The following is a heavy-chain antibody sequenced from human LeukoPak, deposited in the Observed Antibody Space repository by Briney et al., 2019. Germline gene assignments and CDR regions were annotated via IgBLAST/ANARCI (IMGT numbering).Heavy chain of an antibody. CDR3: ARVSNGIAAAGTGDY. CDR1: GYTFTSYG. Sequence: ASVKVSCKASGYTFTSYGITWVRQAPGQGLEWMGWISGYNGNTNYAQKLQGRVTMTTDTSTSTAYMELRSLRSDDTAVYYCARVSNGIAAAGTGDYWGQGTLVTVSS. D-gene: IGHD6-13*01. J-gene: IGHJ4*02. V-gene: IGHV1-18*01. CDR2: ISGYNGNT.